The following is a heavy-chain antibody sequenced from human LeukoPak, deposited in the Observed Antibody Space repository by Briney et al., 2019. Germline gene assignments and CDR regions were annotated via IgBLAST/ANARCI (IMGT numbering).Heavy chain of an antibody. CDR1: GGSISIYY. CDR2: IHYMGST. Sequence: SETLSLTCTVSGGSISIYYWSWVRQPPGKGLEWIGYIHYMGSTNYNPSLKNRATISADPSTNQFSLKLTSVTAADTAVYYCARVLLVSSGTFYFDYWGQGTLVTVSS. V-gene: IGHV4-59*01. D-gene: IGHD6-25*01. J-gene: IGHJ4*02. CDR3: ARVLLVSSGTFYFDY.